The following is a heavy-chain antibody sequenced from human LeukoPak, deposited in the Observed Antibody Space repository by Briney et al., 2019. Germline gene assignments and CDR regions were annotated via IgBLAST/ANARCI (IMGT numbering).Heavy chain of an antibody. CDR2: ISYDGNNK. CDR3: AKDWVVRGVISY. Sequence: GGSLRLSCAASGFTFSSYVMHWVRQAPGEGLEWVAGISYDGNNKYYAESVKGRFTISRDNSKNTLYLQMNSLRDEDTAVYYCAKDWVVRGVISYWGQGTLVTVSS. CDR1: GFTFSSYV. V-gene: IGHV3-30*18. D-gene: IGHD3-10*01. J-gene: IGHJ4*02.